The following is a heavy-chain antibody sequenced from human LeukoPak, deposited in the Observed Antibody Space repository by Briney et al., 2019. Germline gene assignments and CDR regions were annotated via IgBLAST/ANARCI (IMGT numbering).Heavy chain of an antibody. V-gene: IGHV3-20*04. CDR2: INWSGGAT. D-gene: IGHD5-18*01. J-gene: IGHJ3*02. CDR3: ARDGGDRAIHAFDI. CDR1: GVTFDGYG. Sequence: WGTLRLSCAVSGVTFDGYGMSWVRQAPGKGLEWVSGINWSGGATDYAAPVKARFTISRDNAEHSLSLQMNSVRAEDTAVYYCARDGGDRAIHAFDIWGQGTMVTVSS.